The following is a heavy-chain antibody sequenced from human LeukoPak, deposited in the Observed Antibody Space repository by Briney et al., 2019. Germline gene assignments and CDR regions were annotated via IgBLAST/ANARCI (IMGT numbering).Heavy chain of an antibody. CDR2: IYYSGST. Sequence: PSETLSLTCTVSGGSISSYYWSWIRQPPGKGLEWIGYIYYSGSTNYNPSLKSRVTISVDTSKNQFSLKLSSVTAADTAVYYCARIAHCSSTSCYDYYYYYMDVWGKGTTVTVSS. V-gene: IGHV4-59*01. CDR1: GGSISSYY. J-gene: IGHJ6*03. D-gene: IGHD2-2*01. CDR3: ARIAHCSSTSCYDYYYYYMDV.